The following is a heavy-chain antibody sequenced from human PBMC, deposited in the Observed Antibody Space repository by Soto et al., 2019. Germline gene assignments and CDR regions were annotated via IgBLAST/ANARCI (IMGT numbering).Heavy chain of an antibody. CDR2: IWYDGSNK. J-gene: IGHJ6*02. Sequence: HPGGSLRLSCAASGFTFSSYGMHWVRQAPGKGLEWVAVIWYDGSNKYYADSVKGRFTISRDNSKNTLYLQMNSLRAEDTAVYYCARDLLWEKSYYYGMDVWGQGTTVTVSS. V-gene: IGHV3-33*01. D-gene: IGHD1-26*01. CDR1: GFTFSSYG. CDR3: ARDLLWEKSYYYGMDV.